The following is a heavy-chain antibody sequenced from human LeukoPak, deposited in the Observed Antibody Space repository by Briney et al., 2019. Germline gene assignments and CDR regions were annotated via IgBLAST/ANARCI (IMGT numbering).Heavy chain of an antibody. CDR2: INPNSGGT. CDR3: ARDMTTLTTTHYMDV. Sequence: ASVKVSCKASGYTFTGYYMHWVRQAPGQGLEWMGWINPNSGGTNYAQKFQGRVTMTRDTSISTAYMELSRLRSDDTAVYYCARDMTTLTTTHYMDVWGKGTTVTVSS. D-gene: IGHD4-17*01. V-gene: IGHV1-2*02. J-gene: IGHJ6*03. CDR1: GYTFTGYY.